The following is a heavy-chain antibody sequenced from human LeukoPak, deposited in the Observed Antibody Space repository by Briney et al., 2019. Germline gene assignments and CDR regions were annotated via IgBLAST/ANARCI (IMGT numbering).Heavy chain of an antibody. D-gene: IGHD1-1*01. J-gene: IGHJ4*02. CDR2: ISTGGAT. V-gene: IGHV3-11*01. CDR3: ARGRTVADY. Sequence: GGSLRLSCAASGFTFTDDYMSWIRQPPGSGLEWVAYISTGGATYYPDSVKGRFTISRDNAKNSLYLQMNDLRADDTAVYFCARGRTVADYWGQGTLVTVSS. CDR1: GFTFTDDY.